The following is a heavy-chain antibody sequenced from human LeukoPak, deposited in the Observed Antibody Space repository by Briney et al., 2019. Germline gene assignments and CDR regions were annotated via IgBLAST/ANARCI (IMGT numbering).Heavy chain of an antibody. D-gene: IGHD3-22*01. CDR3: AKVRMIVVANDAFDI. CDR2: INGASSAI. Sequence: KPGGSLRLSCAGSGFTFSIYSMNWVRQAPGKGLEWVSYINGASSAIYYADSVKGRFSISRDNAKNSLYLQMNSLRAEDTAVYYCAKVRMIVVANDAFDIWGQGTMVTVSS. V-gene: IGHV3-48*01. J-gene: IGHJ3*02. CDR1: GFTFSIYS.